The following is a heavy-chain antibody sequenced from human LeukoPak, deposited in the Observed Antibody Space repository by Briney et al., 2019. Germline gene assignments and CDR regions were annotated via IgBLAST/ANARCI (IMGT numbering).Heavy chain of an antibody. D-gene: IGHD6-13*01. J-gene: IGHJ4*02. V-gene: IGHV1-18*01. CDR3: ARELERFGSSAPGY. CDR1: GYTFISYG. CDR2: ISAYNGNT. Sequence: ASVKVSCKASGYTFISYGIRWVRQAPGQGLEWMGWISAYNGNTNYAQKLQDRVTMTTDTSTSTAYMELRSLRSDDTAVYYCARELERFGSSAPGYWGQGTLVTVSS.